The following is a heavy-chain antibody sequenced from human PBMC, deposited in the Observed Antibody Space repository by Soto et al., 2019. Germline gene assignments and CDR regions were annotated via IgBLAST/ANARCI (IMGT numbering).Heavy chain of an antibody. Sequence: QVQLQESGPGLVKPSETLSLTCTVSGGSISSYYWSCIRQPPGKGLEWIGYIYYSGSTNNNPSLKSRVTISVDTSKNQFSLKLSSVTAADTAVYYCARRYGYSFDYWGQGTLVTVSS. J-gene: IGHJ4*02. CDR1: GGSISSYY. V-gene: IGHV4-59*08. CDR3: ARRYGYSFDY. D-gene: IGHD1-1*01. CDR2: IYYSGST.